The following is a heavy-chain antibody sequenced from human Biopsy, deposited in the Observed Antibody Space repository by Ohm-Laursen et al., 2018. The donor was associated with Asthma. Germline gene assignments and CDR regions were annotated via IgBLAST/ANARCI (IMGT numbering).Heavy chain of an antibody. D-gene: IGHD5-12*01. V-gene: IGHV7-4-1*02. CDR1: GYTFTYFS. CDR2: INTNTGNP. J-gene: IGHJ4*02. Sequence: ASVKVSCKASGYTFTYFSIYWVRQAPGQGLEWLGRINTNTGNPAYAQAYTGRFVFSLDTSVSTAYLRISSLKADDTAVYYCARGRYRGYDFDYWGQGSLVTVSS. CDR3: ARGRYRGYDFDY.